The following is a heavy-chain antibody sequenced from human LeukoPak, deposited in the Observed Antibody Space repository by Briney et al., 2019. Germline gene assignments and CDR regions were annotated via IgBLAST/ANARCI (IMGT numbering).Heavy chain of an antibody. V-gene: IGHV3-30*18. Sequence: GGSLRLSCAASGFTFSSYGMHWVRQAPGKGLEWVAVISYDGSNKYYADSVKGRFTISRDNSKNTLYLQMNSLRAEDTAVYYCAKDSGWGIQLWLLGDWGQGTLVTVSS. J-gene: IGHJ4*02. CDR2: ISYDGSNK. CDR1: GFTFSSYG. CDR3: AKDSGWGIQLWLLGD. D-gene: IGHD5-18*01.